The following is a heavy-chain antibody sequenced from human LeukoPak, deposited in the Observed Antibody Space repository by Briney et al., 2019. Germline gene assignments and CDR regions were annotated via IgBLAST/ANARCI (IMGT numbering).Heavy chain of an antibody. D-gene: IGHD3-10*01. CDR3: AREYYGSGSYYNVGY. Sequence: PGGSLRLSSAASGFTFDDYGMSWVRQAPGKGLEWVSGINWNGGRTGYADSVKGRFTISRDNAKKSLYVQMNSLRAEDTALYYCAREYYGSGSYYNVGYWGQGTLVTVSS. V-gene: IGHV3-20*03. CDR2: INWNGGRT. J-gene: IGHJ4*02. CDR1: GFTFDDYG.